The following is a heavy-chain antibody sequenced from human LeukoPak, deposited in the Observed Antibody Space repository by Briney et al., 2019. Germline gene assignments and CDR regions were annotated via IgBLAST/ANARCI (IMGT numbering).Heavy chain of an antibody. V-gene: IGHV4-34*01. CDR3: ARDQSPDDYDYVWGSYRSPYYGMDV. CDR2: INHSGST. Sequence: PSETLSLTCAVYGGSFSGYYWSWIRQPPGKGLEWIGEINHSGSTNYNPSLKSRVTISVDTSKNQFSLKLSSVTAADTAVYYCARDQSPDDYDYVWGSYRSPYYGMDVWGQGTTVTVSS. J-gene: IGHJ6*02. D-gene: IGHD3-16*02. CDR1: GGSFSGYY.